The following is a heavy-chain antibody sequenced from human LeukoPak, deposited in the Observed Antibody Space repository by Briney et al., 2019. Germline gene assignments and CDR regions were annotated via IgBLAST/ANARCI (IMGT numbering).Heavy chain of an antibody. CDR3: ARERQDTILHSGAFDI. CDR1: GFTFSTYF. J-gene: IGHJ3*02. CDR2: IASDGSRT. Sequence: GGSPRLSCAASGFTFSTYFMHWVRQAPGKGLEWVADIASDGSRTFYVESVKGRFTISRDNSKNTLYLQMNSLRAEDTAAYFCARERQDTILHSGAFDIWGQGTMVTVSS. D-gene: IGHD2-21*01. V-gene: IGHV3-30-3*01.